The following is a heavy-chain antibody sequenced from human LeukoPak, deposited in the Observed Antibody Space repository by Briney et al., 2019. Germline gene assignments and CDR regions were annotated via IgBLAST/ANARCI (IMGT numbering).Heavy chain of an antibody. J-gene: IGHJ4*02. CDR1: GYTFTSYD. CDR2: MNPNSGNT. D-gene: IGHD3-9*01. CDR3: ARKYYDILTGYYDY. V-gene: IGHV1-8*03. Sequence: ASVKVSCKASGYTFTSYDINWVRQATGQGLEWMGWMNPNSGNTGYAQKFQGRVTITRNTSISTAYMELSSLRSEDTAVYYCARKYYDILTGYYDYWGQGTLVTVSS.